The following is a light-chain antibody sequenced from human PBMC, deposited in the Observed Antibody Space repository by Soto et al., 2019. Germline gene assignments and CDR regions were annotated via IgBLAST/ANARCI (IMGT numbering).Light chain of an antibody. J-gene: IGLJ2*01. CDR2: SNN. V-gene: IGLV1-44*01. Sequence: QSVLTQPPSASGTPGQRVPISCSGSSSNIGSNTVNWYQQLPGTAPNLLIYSNNQRPSGVPDRFSGSKSGTSASLAISGLQSEDEADYYCAAWDDSLNGYVVFGGGTKLTVL. CDR1: SSNIGSNT. CDR3: AAWDDSLNGYVV.